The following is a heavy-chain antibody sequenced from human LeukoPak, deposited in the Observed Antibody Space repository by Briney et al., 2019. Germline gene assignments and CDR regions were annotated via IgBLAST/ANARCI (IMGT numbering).Heavy chain of an antibody. Sequence: SETLSLTCTVSGGSLSSSDYSWDWIRQSLEKGLEWIGNFYFSGGTYYSPSLKSRVTISADTSKNQFSLKLSSVTAADTAVYYCARRGRNYAFNLWGQGTPVTVSS. J-gene: IGHJ4*02. V-gene: IGHV4-39*01. CDR2: FYFSGGT. D-gene: IGHD4-11*01. CDR3: ARRGRNYAFNL. CDR1: GGSLSSSDYS.